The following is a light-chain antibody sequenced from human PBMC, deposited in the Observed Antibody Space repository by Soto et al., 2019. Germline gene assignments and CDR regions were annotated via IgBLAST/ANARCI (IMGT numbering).Light chain of an antibody. CDR3: KSSAGSNTYV. J-gene: IGLJ1*01. CDR1: KNDIGVYDV. CDR2: EVV. Sequence: QSALTQPPSASGSPGQSVTISCTGTKNDIGVYDVVSWYQHHPGKAPRLIIYEVVQRPSGVPDRFSGSNSGNTASLTVSGIQAADEADYFCKSSAGSNTYVFGSGTKLTVL. V-gene: IGLV2-8*01.